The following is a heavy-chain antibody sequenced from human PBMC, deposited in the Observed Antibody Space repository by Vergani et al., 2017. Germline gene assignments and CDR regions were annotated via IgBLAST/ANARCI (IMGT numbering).Heavy chain of an antibody. CDR3: ARDSGPTTVTTYYYYYCMDV. D-gene: IGHD4-17*01. J-gene: IGHJ6*03. V-gene: IGHV1-2*02. CDR2: INPNSGGT. CDR1: GYTFTGYY. Sequence: QVQLVQSGAEVKKPGASVKVFCKASGYTFTGYYMHWVRQAPGQGLEWMGWINPNSGGTNYAQKFQGRVTMTRDTSISTAYMELSRLRSDDTAVYYCARDSGPTTVTTYYYYYCMDVWGKGTTVTVSS.